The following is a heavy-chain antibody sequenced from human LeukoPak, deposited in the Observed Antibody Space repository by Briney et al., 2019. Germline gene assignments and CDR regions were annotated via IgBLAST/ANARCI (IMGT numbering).Heavy chain of an antibody. CDR2: ISYDGSNE. D-gene: IGHD1-26*01. Sequence: PGRSLRLSCAASGFTFSSYVMHWVRQAPGKGLEWVAIISYDGSNEYYADSVKGRFTISRDNSKNTLYLQMNSLRAADTAVYYCAKEGIRDVGPSDYWGQGTLVTVSS. J-gene: IGHJ4*02. CDR3: AKEGIRDVGPSDY. V-gene: IGHV3-30*04. CDR1: GFTFSSYV.